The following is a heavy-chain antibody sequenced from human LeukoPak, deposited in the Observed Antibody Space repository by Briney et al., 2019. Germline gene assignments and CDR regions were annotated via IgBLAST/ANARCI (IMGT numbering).Heavy chain of an antibody. D-gene: IGHD2-2*02. CDR2: ISGSGGST. CDR3: AKGYNGANGY. V-gene: IGHV3-23*01. J-gene: IGHJ4*02. CDR1: GFIFSSYS. Sequence: GGSLRLSCAASGFIFSSYSMNWVRQAPGKGLEWVSAISGSGGSTYYADSVKGRFTISRDNSKNTLYLQMNSLRAEDTAVYYCAKGYNGANGYWGQGTLVTVSS.